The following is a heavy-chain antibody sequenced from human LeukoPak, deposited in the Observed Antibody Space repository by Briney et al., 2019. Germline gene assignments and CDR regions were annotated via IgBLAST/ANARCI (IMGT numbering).Heavy chain of an antibody. CDR1: GGSISSYY. J-gene: IGHJ6*02. CDR3: ARDGEMATPYYYGMDV. Sequence: SETLSLTCTVSGGSISSYYWSWIRQPPGKGLEWIGYIYYSGSTKYNPSLKSRVTISVDTSKNQFSLKLSSVTAADTAVYCCARDGEMATPYYYGMDVWGQGTTVTVSS. CDR2: IYYSGST. V-gene: IGHV4-59*01. D-gene: IGHD5-24*01.